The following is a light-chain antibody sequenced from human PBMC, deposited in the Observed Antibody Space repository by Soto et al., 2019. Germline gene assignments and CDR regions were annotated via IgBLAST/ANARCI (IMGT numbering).Light chain of an antibody. CDR3: QQRSNWPPT. CDR1: QSVSSF. Sequence: ELVLTQSPNTLSLSTGERATLSCRASQSVSSFLAWYQQKPGQAPRLLIYDASNRATGIPARFSGSGSGTDFTLTISSLEPEDFAVYYCQQRSNWPPTCGQGTRRE. V-gene: IGKV3-11*01. CDR2: DAS. J-gene: IGKJ5*01.